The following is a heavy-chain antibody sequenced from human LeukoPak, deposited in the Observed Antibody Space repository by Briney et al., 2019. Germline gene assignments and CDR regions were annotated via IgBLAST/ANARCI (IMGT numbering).Heavy chain of an antibody. CDR1: GYSISSGYY. J-gene: IGHJ4*02. CDR2: IYHSGST. Sequence: SETLSLTCTVSGYSISSGYYWGWIRQPPGKGLEWIGEIYHSGSTNYNPSLKSRVTISVDKSKNQFSLKLSSVTAADTAVYYCARSPYSSSSSYYFDYWGQGTLVTVSS. V-gene: IGHV4-38-2*02. D-gene: IGHD6-6*01. CDR3: ARSPYSSSSSYYFDY.